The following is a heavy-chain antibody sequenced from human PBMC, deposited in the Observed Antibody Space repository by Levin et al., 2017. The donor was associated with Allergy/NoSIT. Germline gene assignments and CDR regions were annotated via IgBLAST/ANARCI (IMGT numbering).Heavy chain of an antibody. CDR3: AKDETEYSSGGGFEY. CDR1: GFTFSSYG. CDR2: ISYDGSNK. D-gene: IGHD6-19*01. V-gene: IGHV3-30*18. Sequence: GESLKISCAASGFTFSSYGMHWVRQAPGKGLEWVAVISYDGSNKYYADAVKGRFTISRDNSNNTLYLQMNSLRAEDTAVYYCAKDETEYSSGGGFEYRGQGTLVTV. J-gene: IGHJ4*02.